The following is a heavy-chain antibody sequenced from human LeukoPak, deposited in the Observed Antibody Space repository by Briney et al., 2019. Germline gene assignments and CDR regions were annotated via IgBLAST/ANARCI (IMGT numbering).Heavy chain of an antibody. J-gene: IGHJ5*02. CDR1: GGTFSSYA. CDR3: ARDADYGDYGWFDP. V-gene: IGHV1-69*05. CDR2: IIPIFGTA. D-gene: IGHD4-17*01. Sequence: SVKVSCKASGGTFSSYAISWVRQAPGQGLEWMGRIIPIFGTANYAQKFQGRVTITTDESTSTAYMKLSSLRSEDTAVYYCARDADYGDYGWFDPWGQGTLVTVSS.